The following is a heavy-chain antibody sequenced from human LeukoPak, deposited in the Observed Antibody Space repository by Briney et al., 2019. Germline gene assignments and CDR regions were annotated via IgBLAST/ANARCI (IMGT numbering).Heavy chain of an antibody. Sequence: SETLSLTCTVSGFSISTYYWNWIRQPPGKGLDWIGYIYYSGSTNYNPSLKSRVTISVDTSKNQFSLKLSSVTAADTAVYYCARGRYDSSGYLDYWGQGTLVTVSS. J-gene: IGHJ4*02. V-gene: IGHV4-59*01. CDR2: IYYSGST. D-gene: IGHD3-22*01. CDR3: ARGRYDSSGYLDY. CDR1: GFSISTYY.